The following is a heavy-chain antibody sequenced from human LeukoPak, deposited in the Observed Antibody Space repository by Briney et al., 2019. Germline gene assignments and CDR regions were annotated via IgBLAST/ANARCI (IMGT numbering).Heavy chain of an antibody. J-gene: IGHJ4*02. CDR3: VRSLDY. CDR1: GFPFSTYA. V-gene: IGHV3-23*01. CDR2: ITGSGGFT. Sequence: GGSLTLSCGACGFPFSTYAMNWVRQAPGTGLEWVSVITGSGGFTPYADSVKGRFTISRDNSKNTVYLQMNSLRVEDTALYYCVRSLDYWGQGTLVTVSS.